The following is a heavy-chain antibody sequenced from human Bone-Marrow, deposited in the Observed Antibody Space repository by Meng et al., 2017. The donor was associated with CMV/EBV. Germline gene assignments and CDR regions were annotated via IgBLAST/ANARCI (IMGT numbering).Heavy chain of an antibody. D-gene: IGHD6-19*01. CDR3: ARSSGWSRFDY. J-gene: IGHJ4*02. Sequence: GRLVQAWAEVKKHWASVKVSCKASGYTLTDYYLHWVRQAPGQWLEWMGWINPNTDTNYAQNFQGRVTMTRDMSINTAYMELSRLTSGDTAVYYCARSSGWSRFDYWGQGTLVTVSS. CDR1: GYTLTDYY. CDR2: INPNTDT. V-gene: IGHV1-2*02.